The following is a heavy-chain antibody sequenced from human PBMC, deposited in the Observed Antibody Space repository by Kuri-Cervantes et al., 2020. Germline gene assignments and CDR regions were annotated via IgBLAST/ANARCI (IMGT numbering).Heavy chain of an antibody. CDR2: INTNTGNP. CDR3: AREGRDGYNYFAFDY. CDR1: GYIFTSYA. D-gene: IGHD5-24*01. J-gene: IGHJ4*02. Sequence: ASVKVSCKASGYIFTSYAMNWVRQAPGQGLEWMGWINTNTGNPTYAQGFTGRFVFSLDTSVSTAYLQICSLKAEDTAVYYCAREGRDGYNYFAFDYWGQGTLVTVSS. V-gene: IGHV7-4-1*01.